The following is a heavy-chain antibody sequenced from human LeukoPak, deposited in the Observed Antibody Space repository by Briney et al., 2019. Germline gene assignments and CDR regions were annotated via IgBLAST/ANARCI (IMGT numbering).Heavy chain of an antibody. CDR2: INPSGGST. V-gene: IGHV1-46*01. CDR1: GYTFTSYY. Sequence: ASVKVSCKASGYTFTSYYMHWVRQAPGQGLEWMGIINPSGGSTSYAQKFQGRVTMTRDTSTSTVYMELSSLRSEDTAVYYCARGGFLEWPSSYGMDVWGQGTTVTVSS. J-gene: IGHJ6*02. D-gene: IGHD3-3*01. CDR3: ARGGFLEWPSSYGMDV.